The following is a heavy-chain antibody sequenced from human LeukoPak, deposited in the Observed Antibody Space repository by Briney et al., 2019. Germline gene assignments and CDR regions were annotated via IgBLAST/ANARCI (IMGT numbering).Heavy chain of an antibody. V-gene: IGHV4-61*01. Sequence: PSETLSLTCTVSGASVSSDSYYWSWIRQPPGKGLEWIGYIYYSGSTNYNPSLKSRVTISVDTSKNQFSLKLSSVTAADTAVYYCARGRKYYCDSSGYCELDYWGQGTLVTVSS. CDR2: IYYSGST. D-gene: IGHD3-22*01. CDR3: ARGRKYYCDSSGYCELDY. J-gene: IGHJ4*02. CDR1: GASVSSDSYY.